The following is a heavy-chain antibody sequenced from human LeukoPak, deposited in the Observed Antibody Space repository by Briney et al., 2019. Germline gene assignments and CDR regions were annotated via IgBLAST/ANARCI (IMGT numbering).Heavy chain of an antibody. CDR2: IIPIFGTA. Sequence: ASVKVSCKASGGTFSSYAISWVRQAPGQGHEWMGGIIPIFGTANYAQKFQGRVTITTDESTSTAYMELSSLRSEDTAVYYCARDQGYYYDSSGYYNWGQGTLVTVSS. J-gene: IGHJ4*02. D-gene: IGHD3-22*01. V-gene: IGHV1-69*05. CDR1: GGTFSSYA. CDR3: ARDQGYYYDSSGYYN.